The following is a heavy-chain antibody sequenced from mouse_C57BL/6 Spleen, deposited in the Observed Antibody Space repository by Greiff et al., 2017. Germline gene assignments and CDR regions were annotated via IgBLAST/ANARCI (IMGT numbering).Heavy chain of an antibody. Sequence: QVQLQQSGAELVKPGASVKLSCKASGYTFTSYWMHWVKQRPGRGLEWIGRIDPNSGGTKYNEKFKSKATLTVDKPSSTAYMQLSSLTSEDSAVYYCARGSITTVVDYYDMDYWGQGTSVTVSS. CDR2: IDPNSGGT. V-gene: IGHV1-72*01. D-gene: IGHD1-1*01. CDR3: ARGSITTVVDYYDMDY. CDR1: GYTFTSYW. J-gene: IGHJ4*01.